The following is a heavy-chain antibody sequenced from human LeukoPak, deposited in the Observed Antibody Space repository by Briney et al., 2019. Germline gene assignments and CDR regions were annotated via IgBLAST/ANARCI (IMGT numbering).Heavy chain of an antibody. CDR2: ISSSGSTI. V-gene: IGHV3-48*03. D-gene: IGHD1-26*01. CDR1: GFTFSSYE. J-gene: IGHJ2*01. Sequence: GGSLRLSCAASGFTFSSYEMNWVRQVPGKGLEWVSYISSSGSTIYYADSVKGRFTISRDNAKNSLYLQMNSLRAEDTAVYYCARDMGGYFDLWGRGTLVTVSS. CDR3: ARDMGGYFDL.